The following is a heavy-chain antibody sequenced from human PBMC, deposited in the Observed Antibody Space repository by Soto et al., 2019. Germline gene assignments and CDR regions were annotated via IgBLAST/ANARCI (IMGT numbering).Heavy chain of an antibody. V-gene: IGHV4-61*01. D-gene: IGHD2-2*01. CDR1: GGSVSSGSYY. J-gene: IGHJ5*02. Sequence: QVQLQESGPGLVKPSETLSLTCTVSGGSVSSGSYYWSWIRQPPGKGLEWIGYIYYSGSTNYNPSLKSRVTISVDTSKNQFSLKLSSVTAADTAVYYCARDPVSTSSNWFDPWGQGTLVIVSS. CDR3: ARDPVSTSSNWFDP. CDR2: IYYSGST.